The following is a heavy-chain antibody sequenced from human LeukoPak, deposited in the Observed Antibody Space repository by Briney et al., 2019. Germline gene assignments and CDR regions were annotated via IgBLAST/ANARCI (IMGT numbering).Heavy chain of an antibody. Sequence: PGGSLRLSCAASGFTFSSYSMNWVRQAPGKGLEWVSSISSSSSYIYYADSVKGRFTISRDNAKNSLYLQMNSLRAEDTAVYYCARGAMITFGGVIVIKYYFDYWGQGTLVTVSS. CDR1: GFTFSSYS. V-gene: IGHV3-21*01. D-gene: IGHD3-16*02. J-gene: IGHJ4*02. CDR3: ARGAMITFGGVIVIKYYFDY. CDR2: ISSSSSYI.